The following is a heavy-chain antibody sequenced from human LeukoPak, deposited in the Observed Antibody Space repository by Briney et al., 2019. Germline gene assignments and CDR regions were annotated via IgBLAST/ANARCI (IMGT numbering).Heavy chain of an antibody. CDR2: MNPNSGNT. J-gene: IGHJ5*02. Sequence: ASVKVSCKASGYTFTTYDINWVRQATGQGLEWMGWMNPNSGNTGNTQKLQGRVTMTRNTSISTAYMELSSLRSEDTAVYYCARGRGSGHKENWFDPWGQGTLVTVSS. V-gene: IGHV1-8*01. D-gene: IGHD6-19*01. CDR3: ARGRGSGHKENWFDP. CDR1: GYTFTTYD.